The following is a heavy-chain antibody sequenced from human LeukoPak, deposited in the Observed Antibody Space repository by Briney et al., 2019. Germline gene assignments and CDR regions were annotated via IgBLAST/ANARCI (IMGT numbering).Heavy chain of an antibody. J-gene: IGHJ5*02. Sequence: PSETLSLTCTVSGGSISSGDYYWTWIRQPAGKGLEWIGRIHSSGSTNDNPSLKSRVTMSVDTSKNQFSLKLSSVTAADTAVYYCARDSGAAAETNWFDPWGQGTLVTVSS. D-gene: IGHD6-13*01. CDR3: ARDSGAAAETNWFDP. CDR2: IHSSGST. V-gene: IGHV4-61*02. CDR1: GGSISSGDYY.